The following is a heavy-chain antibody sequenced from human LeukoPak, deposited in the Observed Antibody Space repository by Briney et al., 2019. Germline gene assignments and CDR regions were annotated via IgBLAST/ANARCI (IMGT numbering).Heavy chain of an antibody. CDR2: FYYGANT. CDR1: GGSISGSTYY. Sequence: SETLSLTCIVSGGSISGSTYYWGWIRQPPGKGLEWIGSFYYGANTFTSPSLRSRVTISVDTSKNEFYLRLTSVTAADTAVYYCARHPPSGSPYDWGQGALVTVSS. V-gene: IGHV4-39*01. D-gene: IGHD1-14*01. J-gene: IGHJ4*02. CDR3: ARHPPSGSPYD.